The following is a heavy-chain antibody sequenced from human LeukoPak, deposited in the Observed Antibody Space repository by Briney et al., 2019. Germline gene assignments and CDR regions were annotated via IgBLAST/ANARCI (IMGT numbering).Heavy chain of an antibody. J-gene: IGHJ3*02. Sequence: PGGSLRLSCAASGFTFDDYAMHWVRQAPGKGLEWVSGISWNSGSIGYADSVKGRFTISRDNAKNSLYLQMNSLRAEDTALYYCANGVGSSWLNDAFDIWGQGTMVTVSS. CDR1: GFTFDDYA. CDR3: ANGVGSSWLNDAFDI. D-gene: IGHD6-13*01. CDR2: ISWNSGSI. V-gene: IGHV3-9*01.